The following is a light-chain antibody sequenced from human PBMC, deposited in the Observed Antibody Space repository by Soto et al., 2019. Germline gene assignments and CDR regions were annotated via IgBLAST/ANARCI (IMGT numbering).Light chain of an antibody. CDR3: QQYDNLPLT. V-gene: IGKV1-33*01. J-gene: IGKJ4*01. Sequence: DIQMTQSPSSLSASVGDIVTITCQASQDISNYLNWYQQKPGKAPKLLIYDASNLETGVPSRFSGSGSGTDFTFTISSLQPEDIATYYCQQYDNLPLTFGGGTNVAI. CDR2: DAS. CDR1: QDISNY.